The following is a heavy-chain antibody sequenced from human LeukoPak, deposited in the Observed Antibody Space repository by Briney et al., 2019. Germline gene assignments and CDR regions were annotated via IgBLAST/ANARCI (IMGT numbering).Heavy chain of an antibody. D-gene: IGHD1-1*01. CDR1: GFTFSSYA. CDR3: AKVANNWNDINNWFDP. CDR2: ISGSGGST. J-gene: IGHJ5*02. Sequence: GGSLRLSCAASGFTFSSYAMSWVRQAPGKGLEWVSAISGSGGSTYYADSVKGRFTISRDNSKNTLYLQMNSLRAEDTAIYYCAKVANNWNDINNWFDPWGQGTLVTVSS. V-gene: IGHV3-23*01.